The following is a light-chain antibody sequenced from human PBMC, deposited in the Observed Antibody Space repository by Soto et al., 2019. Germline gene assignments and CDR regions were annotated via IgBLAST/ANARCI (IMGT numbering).Light chain of an antibody. CDR3: SSYTSSSTLV. J-gene: IGLJ2*01. CDR1: SSDVGGYNY. Sequence: QSALTQPASVSGSPGQPITISCTGTSSDVGGYNYVSWYQQHPGKAPKLMIYDVSNRPSGISNRFSGSKSGNTASLIISGLQAEDEADYYCSSYTSSSTLVFGGGTKVTVL. CDR2: DVS. V-gene: IGLV2-14*03.